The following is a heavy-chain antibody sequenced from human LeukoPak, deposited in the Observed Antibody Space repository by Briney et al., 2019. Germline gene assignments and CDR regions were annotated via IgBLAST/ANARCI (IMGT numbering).Heavy chain of an antibody. D-gene: IGHD3-16*02. Sequence: PSETLSLTCTVSGGSISSYYWSWIRQPPGKGLEWIGYISYSGSTNYSPSLKSRVTISVDTSKNQFSLKLNSVTAADTAVYYCARYIWGSYPTFEDYWGQGSLVTVSS. CDR1: GGSISSYY. CDR3: ARYIWGSYPTFEDY. V-gene: IGHV4-59*01. CDR2: ISYSGST. J-gene: IGHJ4*02.